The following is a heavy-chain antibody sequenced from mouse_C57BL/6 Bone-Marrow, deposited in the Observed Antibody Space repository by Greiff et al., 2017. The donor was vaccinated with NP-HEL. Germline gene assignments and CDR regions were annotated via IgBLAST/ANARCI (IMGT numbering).Heavy chain of an antibody. Sequence: VKLMESGAVLARPGASVKLSCKASGYTFTSYGISWVKQRTGQGLEWIGEIYPRSGNTYYNEKFKGKATLTADKSSSTAYMELRSLTSEDSAVYFCARDYYGSSGAWFAYWGQGTLVTVSA. CDR1: GYTFTSYG. V-gene: IGHV1-81*01. CDR2: IYPRSGNT. J-gene: IGHJ3*01. D-gene: IGHD1-1*01. CDR3: ARDYYGSSGAWFAY.